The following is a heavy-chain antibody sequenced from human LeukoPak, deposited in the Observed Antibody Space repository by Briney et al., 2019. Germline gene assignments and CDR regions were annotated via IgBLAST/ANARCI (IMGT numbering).Heavy chain of an antibody. J-gene: IGHJ4*02. V-gene: IGHV1-18*01. CDR2: ISAYNGNT. D-gene: IGHD5-18*01. CDR3: ARDLGAGYSYGTPVIDY. CDR1: GYTFTSYG. Sequence: ASVKVSCKASGYTFTSYGISWVRQAPGQGLEWMGWISAYNGNTNYAQKLQGRVTMTTDTSTSTAYMELRSLRSDDTAVYYCARDLGAGYSYGTPVIDYWGQGTLVTVSS.